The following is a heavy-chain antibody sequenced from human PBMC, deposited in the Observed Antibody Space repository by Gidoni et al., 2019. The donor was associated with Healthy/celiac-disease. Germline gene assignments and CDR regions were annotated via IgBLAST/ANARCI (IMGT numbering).Heavy chain of an antibody. V-gene: IGHV4-4*02. CDR3: ARVLSTREMTKDAFDI. J-gene: IGHJ3*02. CDR2: IYHSGST. D-gene: IGHD4-17*01. Sequence: QVQLQESGPGLVKPSGTLSLTCAVSGGSISSRNWWSWVRQPPGKGLEWIGEIYHSGSTNYNPSLKSRVTISVDKSKNQFSLKLSAVTAADTAVYYCARVLSTREMTKDAFDIWGQGTMVTVSS. CDR1: GGSISSRNW.